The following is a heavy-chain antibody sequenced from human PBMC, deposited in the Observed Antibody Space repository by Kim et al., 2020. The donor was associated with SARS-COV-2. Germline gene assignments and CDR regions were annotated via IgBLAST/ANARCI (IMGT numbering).Heavy chain of an antibody. Sequence: SETLSLTCTVSGGSTSNYYWSWIRQPAGKGLEWIGRIYKNGDTTYNPSLKSRITMSADPAKRQLSLMLSSVTAADTAVYYCSGDFCGGSSCDWFDPWGQG. CDR2: IYKNGDT. V-gene: IGHV4-4*07. CDR1: GGSTSNYY. CDR3: SGDFCGGSSCDWFDP. D-gene: IGHD2-15*01. J-gene: IGHJ5*02.